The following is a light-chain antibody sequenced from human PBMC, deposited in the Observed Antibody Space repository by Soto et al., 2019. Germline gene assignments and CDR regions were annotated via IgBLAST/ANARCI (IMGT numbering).Light chain of an antibody. Sequence: QSVLTQPASVSGSPGQSITISCTGTTSDVGAYNYVSWYQQHPGEAPRLMIYDVSYRPSGVSNRFSGSKSSNTASLTISGLRAEDEADYYCSSYSSISYVIFGGGTKLTVL. V-gene: IGLV2-14*01. CDR2: DVS. CDR1: TSDVGAYNY. J-gene: IGLJ2*01. CDR3: SSYSSISYVI.